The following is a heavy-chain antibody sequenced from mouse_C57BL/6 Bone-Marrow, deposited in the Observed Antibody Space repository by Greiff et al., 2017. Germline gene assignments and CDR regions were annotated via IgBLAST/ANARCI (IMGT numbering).Heavy chain of an antibody. J-gene: IGHJ4*01. CDR2: IRSKSSNYAT. Sequence: EVMLVESGGGLVQPKGSLKLSCAASGFTFNTYAMHWVRQAPGKGLEWVARIRSKSSNYATYYADSVKDRFTISRDDSQSMLYLQMNNLKTEDTAMYYGVRDPDYYGSYYYAMDYWGQGTSVTVSS. CDR3: VRDPDYYGSYYYAMDY. CDR1: GFTFNTYA. D-gene: IGHD1-1*01. V-gene: IGHV10-3*01.